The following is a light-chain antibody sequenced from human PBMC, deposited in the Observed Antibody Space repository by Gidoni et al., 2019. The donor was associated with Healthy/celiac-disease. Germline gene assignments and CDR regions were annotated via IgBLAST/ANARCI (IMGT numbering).Light chain of an antibody. CDR1: QSVLYSSNNKNY. CDR2: WAS. CDR3: QQYYSTPQT. J-gene: IGKJ2*01. Sequence: DIVMTQSPDSLAVSLGERATINCKSSQSVLYSSNNKNYLAWYQQKPGQPPKLLIYWASTRESGVPDRFRGSGSGTDFTLTISSLKAEDVAVYYCQQYYSTPQTFGQGTKLEIK. V-gene: IGKV4-1*01.